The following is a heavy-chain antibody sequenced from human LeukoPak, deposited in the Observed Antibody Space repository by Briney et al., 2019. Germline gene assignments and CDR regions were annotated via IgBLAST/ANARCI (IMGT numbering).Heavy chain of an antibody. CDR2: IKSDGSST. J-gene: IGHJ5*02. V-gene: IGHV3-74*01. CDR3: ARDRGSGDWFDP. CDR1: GFTFSIYW. D-gene: IGHD6-25*01. Sequence: GGSLRLSCAASGFTFSIYWMHWVRQAPGKGLVWVSRIKSDGSSTNYADSVKGRFTISRDNAKNTLYLQMNSLRAEDTAVYYCARDRGSGDWFDPWGQGTLVTVSS.